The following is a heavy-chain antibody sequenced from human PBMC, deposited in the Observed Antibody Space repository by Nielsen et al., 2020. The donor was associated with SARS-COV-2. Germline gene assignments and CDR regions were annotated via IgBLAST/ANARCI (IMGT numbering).Heavy chain of an antibody. CDR1: GFTFSSYA. D-gene: IGHD3-22*01. V-gene: IGHV3-30*04. Sequence: GESLKISCAASGFTFSSYAMHWVRQAPGKGLEWVAVISYDGSNKYYADSVKGRFTISRDNSKNTLYLQMNSLRAEDTAVYYCAREQRGYYDSSGYPDAFDIWGQGTMVTVSS. CDR3: AREQRGYYDSSGYPDAFDI. CDR2: ISYDGSNK. J-gene: IGHJ3*02.